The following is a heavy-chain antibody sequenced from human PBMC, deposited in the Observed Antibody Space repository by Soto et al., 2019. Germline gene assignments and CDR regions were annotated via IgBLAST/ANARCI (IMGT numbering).Heavy chain of an antibody. D-gene: IGHD2-15*01. CDR1: GYSFTSYW. Sequence: PGASLKISCKGSGYSFTSYWIGWVRQMPGKGLEWMGIIYPGDSDTRYSPSFQGQVTISADKSISTAYLQWSSLKASDTAMYYCARQGCSGGSCYSSWFDPWGHGTLVTVSS. CDR2: IYPGDSDT. CDR3: ARQGCSGGSCYSSWFDP. J-gene: IGHJ5*02. V-gene: IGHV5-51*01.